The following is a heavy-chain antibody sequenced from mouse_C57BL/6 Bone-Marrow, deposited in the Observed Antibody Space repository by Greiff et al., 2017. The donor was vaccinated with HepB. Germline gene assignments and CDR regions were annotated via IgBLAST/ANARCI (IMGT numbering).Heavy chain of an antibody. V-gene: IGHV1-82*01. CDR2: IYPGDGDT. J-gene: IGHJ3*01. Sequence: VQLQESGPELVKPGASVKISCKASGYAFSSSWMNWVKQRPGKGLEWIGRIYPGDGDTNYNGKFKGEATLTADKSSSTDYMQLSSLTSEDSAVYFCAEDYYGSSPWFAYWGQGTLVTVSA. CDR1: GYAFSSSW. CDR3: AEDYYGSSPWFAY. D-gene: IGHD1-1*01.